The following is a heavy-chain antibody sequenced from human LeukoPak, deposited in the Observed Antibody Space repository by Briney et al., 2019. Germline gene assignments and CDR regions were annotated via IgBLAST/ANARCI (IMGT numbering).Heavy chain of an antibody. V-gene: IGHV1-18*01. D-gene: IGHD2-21*02. CDR1: GYTFTSYG. CDR2: ISAYNGNT. Sequence: ASVKVSCKASGYTFTSYGISWVRQAPGRGLEWMGWISAYNGNTNYAQKLQGRVTMTTDTSTSTAYMELRSLRSDDTAVYYCARGGVDLLPYCGGDCYYTPFDYWGQGTLVTVSS. CDR3: ARGGVDLLPYCGGDCYYTPFDY. J-gene: IGHJ4*02.